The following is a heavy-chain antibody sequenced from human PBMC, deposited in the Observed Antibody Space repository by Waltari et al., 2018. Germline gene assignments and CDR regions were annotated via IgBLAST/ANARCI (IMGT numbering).Heavy chain of an antibody. V-gene: IGHV3-21*01. J-gene: IGHJ4*02. CDR3: ARATDYYFDY. CDR1: GFTFSSYS. D-gene: IGHD3-10*01. Sequence: EVQLVESGGGPLKPGGSLRLSCAASGFTFSSYSMNWVRQAPGKGLGWVSSISSSSSYIYDADSVKGRFTIARDNAKNSLYLQMNSLRAEDTAVYYCARATDYYFDYWGQGTLVTVSS. CDR2: ISSSSSYI.